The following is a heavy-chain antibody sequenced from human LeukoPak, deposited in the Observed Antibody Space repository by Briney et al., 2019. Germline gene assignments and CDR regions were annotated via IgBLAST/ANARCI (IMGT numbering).Heavy chain of an antibody. V-gene: IGHV3-74*01. D-gene: IGHD2-15*01. Sequence: PGGSLRLSCAASGFTFSSYWMHWVRHAPGKGLVWVSRINSDGSSTRYADSMKGRLTISRDNAKNTLYLQMNSLRAEDTAVYYCAREVVVAATSLFDYWGQGTLVTVSS. J-gene: IGHJ4*02. CDR3: AREVVVAATSLFDY. CDR2: INSDGSST. CDR1: GFTFSSYW.